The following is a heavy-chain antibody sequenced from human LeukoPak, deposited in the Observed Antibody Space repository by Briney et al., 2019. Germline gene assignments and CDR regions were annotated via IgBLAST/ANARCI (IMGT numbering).Heavy chain of an antibody. Sequence: SETLSLTCTVSGGSISSYYWSWIRQPPGKGLEWIGYIYYSGSTNYNPSLKSRVTIPVDTSKNQFSLKLSSVTAADTAVYYCARVSIGSGWYFDYWGQGTLVTVSS. CDR1: GGSISSYY. CDR3: ARVSIGSGWYFDY. V-gene: IGHV4-59*01. D-gene: IGHD6-19*01. CDR2: IYYSGST. J-gene: IGHJ4*02.